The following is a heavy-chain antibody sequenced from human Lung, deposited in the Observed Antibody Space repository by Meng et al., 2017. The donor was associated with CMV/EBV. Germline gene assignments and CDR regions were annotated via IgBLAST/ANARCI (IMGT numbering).Heavy chain of an antibody. J-gene: IGHJ6*02. D-gene: IGHD3-10*01. CDR3: ASLFSPADGGPFYYNHYGMEV. Sequence: SXXVSXKASGYTFTTYGISWVRQAPGEGLEWVGWITAHNGYTNYAQNFQDGVTMTTDTSTSTVYMELRSLRSDDTAVYYCASLFSPADGGPFYYNHYGMEVWGQGTXVTVSS. CDR2: ITAHNGYT. CDR1: GYTFTTYG. V-gene: IGHV1-18*01.